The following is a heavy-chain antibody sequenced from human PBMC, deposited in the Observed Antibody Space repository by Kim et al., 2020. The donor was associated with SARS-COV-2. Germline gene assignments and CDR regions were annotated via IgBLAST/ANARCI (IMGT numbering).Heavy chain of an antibody. Sequence: TTYAQKLQGRVTMTTETSTSTAYMELRSLRSDDTAVYYCARYTIGVLLDHWGQGTLVTVSS. CDR2: T. D-gene: IGHD3-9*01. V-gene: IGHV1-18*01. CDR3: ARYTIGVLLDH. J-gene: IGHJ4*02.